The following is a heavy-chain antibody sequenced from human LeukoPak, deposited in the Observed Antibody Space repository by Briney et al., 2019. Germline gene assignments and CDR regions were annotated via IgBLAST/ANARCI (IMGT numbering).Heavy chain of an antibody. V-gene: IGHV3-21*01. CDR1: GFTFSSYS. J-gene: IGHJ4*02. CDR2: ISSSSSYI. D-gene: IGHD2-15*01. Sequence: TGGSLRLSCAASGFTFSSYSMNWVRQAPGKGLEWVSSISSSSSYIYYADSVKGRFTISRDNAKNTLYLQMNSLRAEDTAVYYCARDQRRYCSGGSCYSLNYWGQGTLVTVSS. CDR3: ARDQRRYCSGGSCYSLNY.